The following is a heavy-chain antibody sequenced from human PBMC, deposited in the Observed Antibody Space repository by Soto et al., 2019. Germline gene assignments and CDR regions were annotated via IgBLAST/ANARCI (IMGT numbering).Heavy chain of an antibody. V-gene: IGHV1-18*01. CDR2: VSAYNGNT. Sequence: QAQLVQSGAEVKKPGASVKVSCKASGYIFSSYGISWVRQAPGQGLEWMGWVSAYNGNTNYPQKLQGRVTMTTGTSTSTAYMELRSLRSDDTAMYYCARDHGVRGSYYDYWGQGTLVTVSS. D-gene: IGHD1-26*01. J-gene: IGHJ4*02. CDR1: GYIFSSYG. CDR3: ARDHGVRGSYYDY.